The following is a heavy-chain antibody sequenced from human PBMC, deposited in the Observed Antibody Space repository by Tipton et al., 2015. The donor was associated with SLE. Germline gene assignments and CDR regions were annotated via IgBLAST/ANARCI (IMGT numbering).Heavy chain of an antibody. Sequence: SLRLSCAASGFTVSSNYMSWVRQAPGKGLEWVSVIYSGGSTYYADSVKGRFTISRHNSKNTLYLQMNSLRAEDTAVYYCAKGIGSSGPRAFDIWGQGTMVTVSS. V-gene: IGHV3-53*04. J-gene: IGHJ3*02. CDR3: AKGIGSSGPRAFDI. CDR1: GFTVSSNY. CDR2: IYSGGST. D-gene: IGHD6-19*01.